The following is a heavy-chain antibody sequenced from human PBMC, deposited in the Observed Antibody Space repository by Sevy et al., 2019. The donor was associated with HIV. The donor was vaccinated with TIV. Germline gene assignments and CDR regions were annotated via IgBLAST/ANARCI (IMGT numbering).Heavy chain of an antibody. CDR2: IIPIFGTA. CDR3: AREQGVRGVIQANYFDP. D-gene: IGHD3-10*01. CDR1: GDTFSTYS. Sequence: ASVKVSCKSSGDTFSTYSINWVRQAPGQGLEWMGMIIPIFGTANYAQRFQGRVTITADESTSTAYMELTSLRSEDTAVYYCAREQGVRGVIQANYFDPWGQGTLVTVSS. V-gene: IGHV1-69*13. J-gene: IGHJ5*02.